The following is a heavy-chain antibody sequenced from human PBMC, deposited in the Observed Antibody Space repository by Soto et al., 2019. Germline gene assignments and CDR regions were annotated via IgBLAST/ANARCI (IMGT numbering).Heavy chain of an antibody. CDR2: IGDTGTFI. J-gene: IGHJ4*02. V-gene: IGHV3-21*01. CDR3: ARDQRYLRQGYSDY. D-gene: IGHD4-4*01. CDR1: AFIFSDHS. Sequence: LRLSCVGSAFIFSDHSMNWVRQAPGKGLEWVTSIGDTGTFIYYADSVKGRFTISRDNAKNSLFLQMDSLRPEDTAVYYCARDQRYLRQGYSDYWGQGTLVTVSS.